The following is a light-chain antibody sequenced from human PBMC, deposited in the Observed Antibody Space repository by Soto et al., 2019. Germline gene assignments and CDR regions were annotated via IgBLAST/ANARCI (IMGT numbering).Light chain of an antibody. V-gene: IGKV3-15*01. CDR2: GAS. J-gene: IGKJ1*01. Sequence: ELVMTQSPATLSVSPGERATLSCRASQSVSSNLAWYQQKPGQAPRLPIYGASTRATGIPARFSGSGSGTEFTLTISSLQSEDFAVYYCQQYNDWPGTFGQGTKVDIK. CDR1: QSVSSN. CDR3: QQYNDWPGT.